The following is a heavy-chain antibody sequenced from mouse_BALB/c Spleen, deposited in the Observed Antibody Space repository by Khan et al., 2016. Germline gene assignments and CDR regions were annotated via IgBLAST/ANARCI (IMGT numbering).Heavy chain of an antibody. CDR3: ARYYDGVAPWFAY. J-gene: IGHJ3*01. CDR2: IHYSGST. D-gene: IGHD1-1*01. Sequence: EVQLQESGPDLVKPSQSLSLTCTVTGFSITSDYSWHWIRQFPGNKLEWMGYIHYSGSTNYNPSLTSRISITRDTSKHPFFLPWNSVTTEDTATFNCARYYDGVAPWFAYWGQGTLVTGSA. CDR1: GFSITSDYS. V-gene: IGHV3-1*02.